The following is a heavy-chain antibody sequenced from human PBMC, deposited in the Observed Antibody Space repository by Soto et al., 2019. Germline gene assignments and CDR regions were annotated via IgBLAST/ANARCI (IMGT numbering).Heavy chain of an antibody. CDR2: ISGSGGST. Sequence: HPGGSLRLSCAASGFTFSSYAMSWVRQAPGKGLEWVSAISGSGGSTYYADSVKGRFTISRDNSKNTLYLQMNSLRAEDTAVYYCAKGRVGASHYYGMDVWGQGTTVTVSS. CDR1: GFTFSSYA. CDR3: AKGRVGASHYYGMDV. D-gene: IGHD1-26*01. J-gene: IGHJ6*02. V-gene: IGHV3-23*01.